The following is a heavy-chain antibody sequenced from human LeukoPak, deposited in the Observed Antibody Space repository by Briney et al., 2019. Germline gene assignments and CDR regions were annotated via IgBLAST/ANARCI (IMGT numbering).Heavy chain of an antibody. D-gene: IGHD2-15*01. V-gene: IGHV1-69*05. CDR2: IIPIFGTA. CDR1: GGTFSSYA. CDR3: ARVRKDRLGYYYMDV. J-gene: IGHJ6*03. Sequence: SEKVSCKASGGTFSSYAISWVRQAPGQGLEWMGGIIPIFGTANYAQKFQGRVTITTDESTSTAYMELSSLRSEDTAVYYCARVRKDRLGYYYMDVWGKGTTVTVSS.